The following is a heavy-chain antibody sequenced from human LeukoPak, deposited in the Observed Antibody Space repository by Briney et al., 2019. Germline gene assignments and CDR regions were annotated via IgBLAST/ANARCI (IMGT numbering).Heavy chain of an antibody. D-gene: IGHD3-10*01. CDR2: IYYSGST. CDR3: ARDPPANTELLWFGESNYYMDV. Sequence: SETLSLTCTVSGGSISSSSYYWGWIRQPPGKGLEWIGSIYYSGSTYYNPSLKSRVTISVDTSKNQFSLKLSSVTAADTAVYYCARDPPANTELLWFGESNYYMDVWGKGTTVTVSS. V-gene: IGHV4-39*07. CDR1: GGSISSSSYY. J-gene: IGHJ6*03.